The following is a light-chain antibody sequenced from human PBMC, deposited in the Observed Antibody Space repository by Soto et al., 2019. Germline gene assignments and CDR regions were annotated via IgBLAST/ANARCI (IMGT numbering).Light chain of an antibody. CDR1: SSDVGDYDY. Sequence: QSALTQPASVSGSPGQSITISCTGTSSDVGDYDYVSWYQQHPGKAPKLMIYEVSNRPSGVSNRFSGSKSGNTASLTISGLQSEDEADYYCSSYTSSSTSQVLFGGGTKVTVL. CDR2: EVS. V-gene: IGLV2-14*01. CDR3: SSYTSSSTSQVL. J-gene: IGLJ2*01.